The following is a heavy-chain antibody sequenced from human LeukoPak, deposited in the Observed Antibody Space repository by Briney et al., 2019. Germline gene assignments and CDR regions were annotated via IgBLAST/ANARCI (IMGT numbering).Heavy chain of an antibody. D-gene: IGHD1-26*01. J-gene: IGHJ3*02. V-gene: IGHV3-64D*09. CDR1: GFTFSRHN. CDR3: VSDRETQEQI. CDR2: ISYNGDST. Sequence: QPGGSLGLSCSGSGFTFSRHNMHWVRQAPGKGLEYVSAISYNGDSTYYVDSVKGRFTISRDNSKNTLDLQMSSLRPEDTAVYYCVSDRETQEQIWGPGTLVTVSS.